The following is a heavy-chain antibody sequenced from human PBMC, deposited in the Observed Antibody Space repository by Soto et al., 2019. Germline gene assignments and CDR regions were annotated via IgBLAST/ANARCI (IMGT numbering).Heavy chain of an antibody. D-gene: IGHD3-9*01. J-gene: IGHJ6*02. CDR2: ISAYNGNT. V-gene: IGHV1-18*01. Sequence: ASVKVSCKASGYTFTSYGISWVRQAPGQGLEWMGWISAYNGNTNYAQKLQGRVTMTTDTSTSTAYMELRSLRSDDTAVYYCARDNFDWLLPTRYYFGMDVWGQGTTVTVSS. CDR3: ARDNFDWLLPTRYYFGMDV. CDR1: GYTFTSYG.